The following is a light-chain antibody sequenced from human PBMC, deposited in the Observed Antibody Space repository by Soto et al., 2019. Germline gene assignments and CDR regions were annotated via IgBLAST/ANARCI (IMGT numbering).Light chain of an antibody. V-gene: IGLV2-8*01. CDR3: SSYAGNDVYV. J-gene: IGLJ1*01. CDR1: SSDVGAYNY. Sequence: LTQPPSASGSPGQSVTISCTGTSSDVGAYNYVSWYQQHPGKAPKLMIYEVSERPSGVPDRFSGSKSGNTASLTVSGLQTEDEADYYCSSYAGNDVYVFGTGTKVTVL. CDR2: EVS.